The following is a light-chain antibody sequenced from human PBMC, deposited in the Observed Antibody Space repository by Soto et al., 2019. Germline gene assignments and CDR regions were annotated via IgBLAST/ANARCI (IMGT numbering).Light chain of an antibody. CDR3: QQFNSYPRT. Sequence: AIQLTQSPSSLSASIGDRVTITCWASQGISNALAWYQQKPGKAPKILIYDASNLESGVPSRFSGSGSGTEFSLTITTLQPDDFAIYYCQQFNSYPRTFGQGTRLEIK. J-gene: IGKJ5*01. CDR2: DAS. CDR1: QGISNA. V-gene: IGKV1-13*02.